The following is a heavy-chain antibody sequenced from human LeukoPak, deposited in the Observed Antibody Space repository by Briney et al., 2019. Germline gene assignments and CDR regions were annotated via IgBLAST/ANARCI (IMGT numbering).Heavy chain of an antibody. CDR3: AREVAARPHWFDP. J-gene: IGHJ5*02. CDR1: GGSFSGYY. CDR2: INHSGST. Sequence: PSETLSLTCAVYGGSFSGYYWSWIRQPPGKGLEWIGEINHSGSTNYNPSLKSRVTISVDTPKNQFSLKLSSVTAADTAVYYCAREVAARPHWFDPWGQGTLVTVSS. V-gene: IGHV4-34*01. D-gene: IGHD6-6*01.